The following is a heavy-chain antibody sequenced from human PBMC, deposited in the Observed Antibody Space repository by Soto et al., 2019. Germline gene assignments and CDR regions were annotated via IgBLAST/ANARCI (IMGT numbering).Heavy chain of an antibody. V-gene: IGHV5-51*01. D-gene: IGHD2-8*01. CDR2: IYPGDSET. CDR3: FILYGAARRGFDY. J-gene: IGHJ4*02. CDR1: GYNFTKNW. Sequence: GESLKISCRGTGYNFTKNWIGWVRQMPGKGLEWMGIIYPGDSETRYSPSFQGQVPIPFDKSKNTASLHWSSLKAPDTAIDYCFILYGAARRGFDYWGPGTLVTVSS.